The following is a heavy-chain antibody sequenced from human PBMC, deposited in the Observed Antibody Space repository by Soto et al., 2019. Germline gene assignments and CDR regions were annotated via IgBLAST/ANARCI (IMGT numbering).Heavy chain of an antibody. V-gene: IGHV4-4*07. D-gene: IGHD1-26*01. CDR2: IQGSGNT. Sequence: ESLSLTCSVSVGSISSYYWSWIRQPAGKGLEWIGRIQGSGNTNYNPSLKSRVTMSGDTSKNQFSLKLSSVTAADTAVYYCARSGGSFNFDYWGQGTLVTVSS. CDR1: VGSISSYY. CDR3: ARSGGSFNFDY. J-gene: IGHJ4*02.